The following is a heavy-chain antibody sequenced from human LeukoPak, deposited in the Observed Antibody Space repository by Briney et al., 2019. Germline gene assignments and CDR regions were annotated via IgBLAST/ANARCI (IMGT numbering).Heavy chain of an antibody. V-gene: IGHV4-59*01. D-gene: IGHD3-10*01. CDR2: IYYSGST. CDR1: GGSISSYY. Sequence: PSETLSLTCTVSGGSISSYYWSWIRQPPGKGLEWIGYIYYSGSTNYNPSLKSRVTISVDTSKNQFSLKLSSVTAADTAVYYCARHYGYYYYYGMDVWGQGTTVTVSS. J-gene: IGHJ6*02. CDR3: ARHYGYYYYYGMDV.